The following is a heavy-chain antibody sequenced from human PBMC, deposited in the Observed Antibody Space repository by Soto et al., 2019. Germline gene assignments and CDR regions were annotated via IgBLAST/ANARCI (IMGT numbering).Heavy chain of an antibody. V-gene: IGHV4-39*01. CDR1: GDSISSSSYY. D-gene: IGHD5-18*01. Sequence: SETLSLTCTVSGDSISSSSYYWGWIRQPPGKGLEWIGSIYYSGSTYYNPSLKSRVTISVDTSKNQFSLKLSSVTAADTAVYYCARGPGGYSYGYSGFDYGMDVWGQGTTVTVSS. CDR2: IYYSGST. CDR3: ARGPGGYSYGYSGFDYGMDV. J-gene: IGHJ6*02.